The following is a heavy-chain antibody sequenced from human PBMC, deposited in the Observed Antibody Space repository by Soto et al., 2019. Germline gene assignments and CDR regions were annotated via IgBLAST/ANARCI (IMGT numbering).Heavy chain of an antibody. CDR2: VTGDGTTT. Sequence: GGSLRLSCAVSGLTFSNFWMHWVRQAPGKGLVWVSRVTGDGTTTDYADSVKGRFTISRDNAKNTVFLQMNSLRAEDAAVYYCATLNSFGSDFWGHGTLVTVSS. J-gene: IGHJ4*01. CDR1: GLTFSNFW. D-gene: IGHD3-3*01. CDR3: ATLNSFGSDF. V-gene: IGHV3-74*01.